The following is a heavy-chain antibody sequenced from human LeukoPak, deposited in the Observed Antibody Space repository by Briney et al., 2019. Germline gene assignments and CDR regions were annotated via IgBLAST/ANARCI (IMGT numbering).Heavy chain of an antibody. CDR1: GGSFSGYY. D-gene: IGHD6-6*01. CDR3: ARGLGHSSSEDFDY. J-gene: IGHJ4*02. Sequence: PSETLSLTCAVYGGSFSGYYWSWIRQPPGKGLERIGEINHSGSTNYNPSLKSRVTISVDTSKNQFSLKLSSVTAADTAVYYCARGLGHSSSEDFDYWGQGTLVTVSS. CDR2: INHSGST. V-gene: IGHV4-34*01.